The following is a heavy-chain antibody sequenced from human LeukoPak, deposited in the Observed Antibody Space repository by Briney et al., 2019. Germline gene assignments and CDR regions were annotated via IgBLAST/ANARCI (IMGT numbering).Heavy chain of an antibody. J-gene: IGHJ4*02. Sequence: SETLSLTCTVSGGSISSSSYYWGWIRQPPGKGLEWIGSIYYSGSTYYNPSLKSRVTISVDTSKNQFSLKLSSVTAADTAVYYCATHQMLAVAGTAMGYWGQGTLVTVSP. CDR2: IYYSGST. V-gene: IGHV4-39*01. CDR1: GGSISSSSYY. CDR3: ATHQMLAVAGTAMGY. D-gene: IGHD6-19*01.